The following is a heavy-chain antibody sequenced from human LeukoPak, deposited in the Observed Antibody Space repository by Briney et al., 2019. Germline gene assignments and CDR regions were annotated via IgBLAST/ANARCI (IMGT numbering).Heavy chain of an antibody. V-gene: IGHV3-23*01. Sequence: GGSLRLSCATSGFTFSSYAMSWVRQAPGKGLEWVSGIGASGGSTYYADSVKGRFTISRHNSKNTLYLQMSGLRTEDTAVYYCARDLRTQYYDSSGYSHFYYFGMDVWGQGTTVTVSS. J-gene: IGHJ6*02. CDR1: GFTFSSYA. CDR2: IGASGGST. CDR3: ARDLRTQYYDSSGYSHFYYFGMDV. D-gene: IGHD3-22*01.